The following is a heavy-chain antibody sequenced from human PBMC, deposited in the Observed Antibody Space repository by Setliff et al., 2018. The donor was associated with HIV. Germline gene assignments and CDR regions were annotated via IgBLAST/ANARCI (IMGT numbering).Heavy chain of an antibody. D-gene: IGHD3-3*01. J-gene: IGHJ2*01. Sequence: ASVKVSCKASGYSFADYAMNWVRQAPRQGLEWMGYINTNTGNPTYAQGFTGRFVFSFDTSVTTAYLQITGLRTEDTAVYFCARGGTHYDFWSGYRLGYFDLWGRGTLVTVS. CDR3: ARGGTHYDFWSGYRLGYFDL. CDR1: GYSFADYA. V-gene: IGHV7-4-1*02. CDR2: INTNTGNP.